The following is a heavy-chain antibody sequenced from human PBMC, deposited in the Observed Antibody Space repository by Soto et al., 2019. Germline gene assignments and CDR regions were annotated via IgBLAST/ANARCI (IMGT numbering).Heavy chain of an antibody. V-gene: IGHV3-30*03. J-gene: IGHJ4*02. CDR2: ISYDGSDK. Sequence: PGGSLRLSCAAFGFPFTSYVMHWVREGPDKGLEWVAIISYDGSDKYYADSVKGRFTISRDNSKNTLYLQMNSLRPEDTALYYCGGGQYDFDYRGQGTLVTVSA. CDR3: GGGQYDFDY. CDR1: GFPFTSYV. D-gene: IGHD2-2*01.